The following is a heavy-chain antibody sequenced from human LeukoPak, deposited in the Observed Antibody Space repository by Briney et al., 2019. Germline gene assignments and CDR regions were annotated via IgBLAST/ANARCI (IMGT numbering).Heavy chain of an antibody. J-gene: IGHJ4*02. V-gene: IGHV1-8*03. D-gene: IGHD6-19*01. CDR3: ARTGGWVGDYFDY. Sequence: ASVKVSCKASGYTFSNYDINWVRQATGQGLEWMGRMNPNSGNTGYAQKFQGRVTITMDPSISTAYMELSSLRSDDTAVYYCARTGGWVGDYFDYWGQGTLVTVSS. CDR1: GYTFSNYD. CDR2: MNPNSGNT.